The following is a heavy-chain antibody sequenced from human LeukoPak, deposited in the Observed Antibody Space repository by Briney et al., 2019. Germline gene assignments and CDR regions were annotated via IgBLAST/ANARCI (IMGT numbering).Heavy chain of an antibody. D-gene: IGHD3-3*01. V-gene: IGHV4-59*01. CDR1: GGSISSYY. CDR2: IYYSGST. Sequence: PSETLSLTCTVSGGSISSYYWSWIRQPPGKGLEWIGYIYYSGSTNYNTSLKSRVTISVDTSKNQVSLKLSSVTAADTAVYYWARGGHYDFWSCYLVSADSDYYYYYMDVWGKGTTVTVSS. J-gene: IGHJ6*03. CDR3: ARGGHYDFWSCYLVSADSDYYYYYMDV.